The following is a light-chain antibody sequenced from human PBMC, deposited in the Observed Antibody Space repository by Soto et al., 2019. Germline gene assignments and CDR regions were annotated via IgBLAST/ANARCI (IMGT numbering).Light chain of an antibody. J-gene: IGKJ1*01. Sequence: EIVMTQSAATLSVSPGERATLSCRASQSVSSNLAWYQQKPGQAPRLLIYGASTRATGIPARFSGSGSGTEFTLTISSLQSEDFAVYYCQQYNNWRTFGQGTKVDI. CDR2: GAS. V-gene: IGKV3-15*01. CDR3: QQYNNWRT. CDR1: QSVSSN.